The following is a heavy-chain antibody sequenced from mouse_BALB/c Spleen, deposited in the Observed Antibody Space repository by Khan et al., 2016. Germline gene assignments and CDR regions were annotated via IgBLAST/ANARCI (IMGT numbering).Heavy chain of an antibody. CDR3: ARIYYGGAY. V-gene: IGHV14-3*02. D-gene: IGHD2-1*01. Sequence: EVQLQESGADLVKPGASVKLSCTASGFNIKDTYIHWVKQRPEQALEWIGRIDPANGNTEYDPKFQGKATITADISSNTAYLQLSSLTSEVTAVYYCARIYYGGAYWGQGTLVTVSA. CDR1: GFNIKDTY. CDR2: IDPANGNT. J-gene: IGHJ3*01.